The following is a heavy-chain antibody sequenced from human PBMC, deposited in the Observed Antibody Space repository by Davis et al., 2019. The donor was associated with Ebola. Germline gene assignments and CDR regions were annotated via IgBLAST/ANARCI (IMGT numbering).Heavy chain of an antibody. CDR3: TRFSRGDLENY. D-gene: IGHD3-3*01. CDR1: GFTFSTYP. CDR2: IRQDGSDR. V-gene: IGHV3-7*01. J-gene: IGHJ4*02. Sequence: GESLKISCAASGFTFSTYPLHWVRQAPGKGLEWVANIRQDGSDRQYVGSVEGRFTISRDNAKNSLYLQMNSLRVEDTGVYYCTRFSRGDLENYWGQGTLVTVSS.